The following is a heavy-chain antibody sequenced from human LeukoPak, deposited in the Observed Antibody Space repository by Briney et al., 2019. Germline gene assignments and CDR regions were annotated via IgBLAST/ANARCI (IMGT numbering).Heavy chain of an antibody. CDR3: ARDSHCTNGVCHFNRIPSGFDH. CDR2: IIPIFGTA. Sequence: SVKVSCKASGGTFSSYAISWVRQAPGQGLEWMGGIIPIFGTANYAQKFQGRVTITADESTSTAYMELSSLRSEDTAVYYCARDSHCTNGVCHFNRIPSGFDHWGQGTLVTVSS. CDR1: GGTFSSYA. V-gene: IGHV1-69*13. D-gene: IGHD2-8*01. J-gene: IGHJ5*02.